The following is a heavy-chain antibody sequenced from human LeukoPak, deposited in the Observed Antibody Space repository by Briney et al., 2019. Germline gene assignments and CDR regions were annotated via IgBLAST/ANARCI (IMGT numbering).Heavy chain of an antibody. CDR2: ISGGGGTT. CDR1: GFTFSNHA. V-gene: IGHV3-23*01. D-gene: IGHD3-22*01. CDR3: AKSFYSDSSGYLGSLNY. Sequence: PTGGSLRLSCAASGFTFSNHAMSWVRQAPGKGLEWVSAISGGGGTTYYADSVRGRFTLSRDNSKNTVYLQLNSLRAEDTAVYYCAKSFYSDSSGYLGSLNYWGQETLVTVSS. J-gene: IGHJ4*02.